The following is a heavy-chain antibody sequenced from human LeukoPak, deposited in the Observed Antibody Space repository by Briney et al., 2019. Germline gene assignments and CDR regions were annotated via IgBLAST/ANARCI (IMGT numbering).Heavy chain of an antibody. J-gene: IGHJ4*02. D-gene: IGHD5-12*01. Sequence: SETLSLTCTVSGGSISRSSYYWGWIRQPPGKGLEWIGSIYYSGSTYYNPSLKSRVTISVDTSKNQFSLKLSSVTAADTAVYYCARVDIVATLFLDYWGQGTLVTVSS. CDR2: IYYSGST. V-gene: IGHV4-39*01. CDR3: ARVDIVATLFLDY. CDR1: GGSISRSSYY.